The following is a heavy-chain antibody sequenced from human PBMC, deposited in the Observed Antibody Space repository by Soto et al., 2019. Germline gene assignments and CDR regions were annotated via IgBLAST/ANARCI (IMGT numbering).Heavy chain of an antibody. D-gene: IGHD6-13*01. CDR3: ARSGIAAAGLTPFDY. Sequence: EVQLVESGGGLVQPGGSLRLSCAASGFTFSSYSRNWVRQAPGKGLEWVSYISSSSSTIYYADSVKGRFTISRDNAKNSLYLQMNSLRDEDTAVYYCARSGIAAAGLTPFDYWGQGTLVTVSS. CDR1: GFTFSSYS. CDR2: ISSSSSTI. J-gene: IGHJ4*02. V-gene: IGHV3-48*02.